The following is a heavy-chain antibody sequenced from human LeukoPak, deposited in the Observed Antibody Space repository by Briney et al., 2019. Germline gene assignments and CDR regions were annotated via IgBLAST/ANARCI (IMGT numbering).Heavy chain of an antibody. D-gene: IGHD3-10*01. CDR2: ISYDGSNK. Sequence: GGSLRLSCAAPGFTLSSSGMHWVRQAPGKGLEWVAVISYDGSNKYYADSVKGRFTISRDNSKNTLYLQMNSLRAEDTAVYYCAKDPYGSGSYFDYWGQGTLVTVSS. J-gene: IGHJ4*02. CDR1: GFTLSSSG. V-gene: IGHV3-30*18. CDR3: AKDPYGSGSYFDY.